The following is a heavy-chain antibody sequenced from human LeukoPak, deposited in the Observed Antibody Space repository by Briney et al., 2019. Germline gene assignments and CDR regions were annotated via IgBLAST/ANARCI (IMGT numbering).Heavy chain of an antibody. V-gene: IGHV2-5*01. J-gene: IGHJ3*01. CDR2: ISRNDDK. CDR1: GFSLSTSGVG. CDR3: AHVDTTMVTSGFDV. Sequence: SGPTLVKPTQTTXTFSGFSLSTSGVGVGWIRQPPGKALELLALISRNDDKRYSPSLKSRLTITKDTSKNQVVLTMTNMDPVDTATYYCAHVDTTMVTSGFDVWGQGTMVTVS. D-gene: IGHD5-18*01.